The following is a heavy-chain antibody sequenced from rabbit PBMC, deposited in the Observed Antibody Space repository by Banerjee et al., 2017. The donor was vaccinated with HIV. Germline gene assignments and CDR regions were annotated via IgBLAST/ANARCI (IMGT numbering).Heavy chain of an antibody. CDR1: GFPPSTNNG. J-gene: IGHJ4*01. CDR3: ARGAGDIGFGFDL. V-gene: IGHV1S40*01. Sequence: QSLEESGGDRVSPGPPLTLPGTPPGFPPSTNNGMSGSRQAPGKGLEWIGCINVGSTNTWYATWAKGRFTISKTSSTTVTLQMASLTAADTATYFCARGAGDIGFGFDLWGQGTLVTVS. CDR2: INVGSTNT. D-gene: IGHD3-1*01.